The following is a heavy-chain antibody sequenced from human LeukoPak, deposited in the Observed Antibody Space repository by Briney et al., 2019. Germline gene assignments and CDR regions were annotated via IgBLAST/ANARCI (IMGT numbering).Heavy chain of an antibody. CDR1: GGSINSGGYY. CDR3: ARVLTRNWFDP. D-gene: IGHD3-9*01. CDR2: ISYSGST. Sequence: SETLSLTCTVSGGSINSGGYYWSWIRQHPGKGLECMGFISYSGSTYYNPSLKSRVNISIDTSKNQFSLKLTSVTAADTALYYCARVLTRNWFDPWGQEALVTVSS. V-gene: IGHV4-31*03. J-gene: IGHJ5*02.